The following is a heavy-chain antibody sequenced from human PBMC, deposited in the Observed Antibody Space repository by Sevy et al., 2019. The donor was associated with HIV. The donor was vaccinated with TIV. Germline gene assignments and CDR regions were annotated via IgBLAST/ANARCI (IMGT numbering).Heavy chain of an antibody. CDR2: IYPSDSDT. CDR1: GYSFTSYW. Sequence: GESLKISCKGSGYSFTSYWIGWVRQMPGKGLEWMGIIYPSDSDTRYSPSFQGQVTISADKSISTAYLQWSSLKASDTAMYYCASLESDLGELSLGGFRAFDIWVQGTMVTVSS. V-gene: IGHV5-51*01. D-gene: IGHD3-16*02. CDR3: ASLESDLGELSLGGFRAFDI. J-gene: IGHJ3*02.